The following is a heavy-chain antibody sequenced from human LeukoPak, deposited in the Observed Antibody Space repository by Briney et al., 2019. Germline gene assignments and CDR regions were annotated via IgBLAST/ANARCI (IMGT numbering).Heavy chain of an antibody. CDR2: ISGSGGST. CDR3: LPNDYCSGGSCSGYYFDY. D-gene: IGHD2-15*01. Sequence: GGSLRLSCAASGFTFSSYGMSWVRQAPGKGLEWVSAISGSGGSTYYADSVKGRFTISRDNSKNTLYLQMNSLRAEDTAVYYCLPNDYCSGGSCSGYYFDYWGQGTLVTVSS. J-gene: IGHJ4*02. CDR1: GFTFSSYG. V-gene: IGHV3-23*01.